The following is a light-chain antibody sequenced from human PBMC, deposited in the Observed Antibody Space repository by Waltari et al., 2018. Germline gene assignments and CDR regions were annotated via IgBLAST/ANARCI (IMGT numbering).Light chain of an antibody. CDR2: AAS. CDR1: QSISSY. J-gene: IGKJ3*01. CDR3: QQSYLPRWIT. V-gene: IGKV1-39*01. Sequence: DIQMTQSPSSLSASVGDRVTITCRASQSISSYLNWYQQKPGKAPKLLIYAASSLQSGVPSRFSGSGSGTDFTVTISSLQPEDFATYYCQQSYLPRWITFGPGTKVDIK.